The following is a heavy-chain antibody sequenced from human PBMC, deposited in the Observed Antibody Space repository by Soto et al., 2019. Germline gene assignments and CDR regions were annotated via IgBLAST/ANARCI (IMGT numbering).Heavy chain of an antibody. CDR2: IYFSGST. CDR3: ARLQRESYFDY. J-gene: IGHJ4*02. Sequence: SETLSLTCPVSGASISSNNYYWGWVRQPPGKGLEWIGSIYFSGSTYYNPSLKSRVTISVDTSKNQFSLKLNSVTAADTAVYYCARLQRESYFDYWGPGTLVTVSS. CDR1: GASISSNNYY. V-gene: IGHV4-39*01.